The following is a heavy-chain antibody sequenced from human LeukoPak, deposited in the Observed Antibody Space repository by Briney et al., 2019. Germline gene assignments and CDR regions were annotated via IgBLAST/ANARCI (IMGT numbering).Heavy chain of an antibody. CDR1: GGSISSSSYY. CDR2: IYYSGST. V-gene: IGHV4-39*07. J-gene: IGHJ4*02. Sequence: SETLSLTCTVSGGSISSSSYYWGWIRQPPGKGLEWIGSIYYSGSTYYNPSLKSRVTISVDTSKNQFSLKLSSVTAADTAVYYCARGRIAAAGNFDYWGQGTLVTVSS. D-gene: IGHD6-13*01. CDR3: ARGRIAAAGNFDY.